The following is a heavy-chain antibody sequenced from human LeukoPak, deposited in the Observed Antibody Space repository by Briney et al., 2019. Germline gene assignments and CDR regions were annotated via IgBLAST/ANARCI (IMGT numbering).Heavy chain of an antibody. D-gene: IGHD6-19*01. CDR2: ISSSGSPI. CDR3: ARERPVGYSSGWYGSRFFDY. CDR1: GFTFSDYY. V-gene: IGHV3-11*04. J-gene: IGHJ4*02. Sequence: GGSLRLSCTASGFTFSDYYMTWIRQAPGKGLEGVSYISSSGSPIYYADSVKGRFTISRDNAKNSLYLQMHSLRAEDTAVYYCARERPVGYSSGWYGSRFFDYWGQGTLVTVSS.